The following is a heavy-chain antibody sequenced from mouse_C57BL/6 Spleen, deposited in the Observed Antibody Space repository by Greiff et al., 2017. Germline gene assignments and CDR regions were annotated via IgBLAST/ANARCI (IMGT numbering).Heavy chain of an antibody. CDR2: IHPNSGST. J-gene: IGHJ1*03. CDR3: AGGYDGGWDFDG. D-gene: IGHD2-2*01. V-gene: IGHV1-64*01. Sequence: VQLQQPGAELVKPGASVKLSCKASGYTFTSYWMHWVKQRPGQGLEWIGMIHPNSGSTNYNEKFKSKATLTVDKASSTAYMQLSSLTSEDSAVYYCAGGYDGGWDFDGWGTGTTVTVSS. CDR1: GYTFTSYW.